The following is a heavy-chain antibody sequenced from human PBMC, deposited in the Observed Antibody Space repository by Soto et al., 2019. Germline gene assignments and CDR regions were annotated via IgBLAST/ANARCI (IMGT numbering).Heavy chain of an antibody. D-gene: IGHD3-3*02. Sequence: GGSLSLSCAASGFSVRTNFMSWVRQAPGKGLDWVSVFESGGSIYYADSVKGRFIISRDYAKNTVDLQMNSLRVEDTAVYYCARAGVTPHFFDYWGQGTLVTVSS. CDR1: GFSVRTNF. CDR2: FESGGSI. V-gene: IGHV3-53*01. CDR3: ARAGVTPHFFDY. J-gene: IGHJ4*02.